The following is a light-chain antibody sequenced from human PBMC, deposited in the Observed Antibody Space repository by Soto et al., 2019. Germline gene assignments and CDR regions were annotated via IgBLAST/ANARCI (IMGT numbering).Light chain of an antibody. CDR1: QSVSNN. CDR2: GAS. V-gene: IGKV3-15*01. J-gene: IGKJ1*01. Sequence: EIVMTQSPATLSVSPGERATLSCRASQSVSNNLAWYQQKSGQAPRLLIYGASTRATGIPARFSGSGSGTEFTLTISILQSEDFAVYYCQQYNNWPPMFGQGTKVEIK. CDR3: QQYNNWPPM.